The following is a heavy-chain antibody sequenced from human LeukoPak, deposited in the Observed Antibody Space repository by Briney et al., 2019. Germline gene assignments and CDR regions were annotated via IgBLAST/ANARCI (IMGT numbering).Heavy chain of an antibody. J-gene: IGHJ6*03. CDR2: ISAYNGNT. CDR1: GGTFSSYA. V-gene: IGHV1-18*01. D-gene: IGHD2-15*01. Sequence: ASVKASCKASGGTFSSYAISWVRQAPGQGLEWMGWISAYNGNTNYAQKLQGRVTMTTDTSTSTAYMELRSLRSDDTAVYYCARLIGCWWCSGGSYYYYMDVWGKGTTVTVSS. CDR3: ARLIGCWWCSGGSYYYYMDV.